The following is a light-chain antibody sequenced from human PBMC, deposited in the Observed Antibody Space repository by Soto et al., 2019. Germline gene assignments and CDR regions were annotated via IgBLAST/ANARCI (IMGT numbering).Light chain of an antibody. Sequence: EIVMTQSPATLSVSPGESVTLSCRASQSVSSNLAWYQQNPGQAPRLLIYGASTRATGIPARFSGSGSGTEFTLTISRLQSDDSAIYFCHQYNNWPTFGQGTKVEIK. CDR1: QSVSSN. CDR2: GAS. J-gene: IGKJ1*01. V-gene: IGKV3-15*01. CDR3: HQYNNWPT.